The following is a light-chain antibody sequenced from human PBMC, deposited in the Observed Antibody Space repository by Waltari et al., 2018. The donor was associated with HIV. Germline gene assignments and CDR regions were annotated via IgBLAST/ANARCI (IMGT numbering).Light chain of an antibody. V-gene: IGKV3-15*01. CDR1: QSLGYN. Sequence: EVVMTQSPAILSVSPGERASLSCRASQSLGYNLAWYQQKLGQAPRLLIYGASIRATGIPSMFSCSGSVTDFTRAISSLQSEDFALDFCQQYKNGVTFGGGTRVE. CDR2: GAS. CDR3: QQYKNGVT. J-gene: IGKJ4*01.